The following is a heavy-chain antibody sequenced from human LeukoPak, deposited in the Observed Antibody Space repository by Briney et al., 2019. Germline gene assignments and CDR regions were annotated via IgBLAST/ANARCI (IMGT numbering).Heavy chain of an antibody. J-gene: IGHJ4*02. Sequence: GGSLRLSCAASGFTFSSYWMRWVRQAPGKGLVWVSRINSDGSSTSYADSVKGRFTISRDNAKNTLYLQMNSLRAEDTAVYYCARDEGGYDSSGYYYAFDYWGQGTLVTVSS. CDR2: INSDGSST. CDR3: ARDEGGYDSSGYYYAFDY. D-gene: IGHD3-22*01. CDR1: GFTFSSYW. V-gene: IGHV3-74*01.